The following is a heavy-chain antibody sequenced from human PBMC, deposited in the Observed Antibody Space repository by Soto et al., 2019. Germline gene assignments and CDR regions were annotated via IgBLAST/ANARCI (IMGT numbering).Heavy chain of an antibody. CDR3: ARLGTPVAPVDY. J-gene: IGHJ4*02. Sequence: SETLSLTCSVSGASISRDHWNWIRQPPGKGLEWIGNIYYSGSTNYNPSLKSRVTISVDTSKNQFSLKLSSVTAADTAVYYCARLGTPVAPVDYWGQGTLVTVSS. V-gene: IGHV4-59*08. D-gene: IGHD4-17*01. CDR1: GASISRDH. CDR2: IYYSGST.